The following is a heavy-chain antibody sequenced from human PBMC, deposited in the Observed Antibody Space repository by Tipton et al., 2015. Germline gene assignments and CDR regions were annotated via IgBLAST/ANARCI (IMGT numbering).Heavy chain of an antibody. D-gene: IGHD4-23*01. CDR3: ARARGRHGGLFDS. Sequence: TLSLTCAVYGGSFSSNYWSWIRQPPGKGLEWIGSISHSGNTYYNPSLKSRVTMSRDTSKTQFSLKMSSVTASDTAVYYCARARGRHGGLFDSWGQGTLVTVSS. CDR1: GGSFSSNY. V-gene: IGHV4-34*01. J-gene: IGHJ4*02. CDR2: ISHSGNT.